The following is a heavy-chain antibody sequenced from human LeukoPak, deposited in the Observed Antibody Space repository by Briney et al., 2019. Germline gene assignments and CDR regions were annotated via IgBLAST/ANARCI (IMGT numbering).Heavy chain of an antibody. CDR1: GYGFTSYW. CDR3: ARQESYSSSAGY. V-gene: IGHV5-51*01. Sequence: PGEPLKISFKGSGYGFTSYWIGWARPGPGKGLERRGSIYPGDSDTRYSTSFQGQVTISADKSISTAYLQWSSLKASDTAMYYCARQESYSSSAGYWGQGTLVTASS. D-gene: IGHD6-13*01. CDR2: IYPGDSDT. J-gene: IGHJ4*02.